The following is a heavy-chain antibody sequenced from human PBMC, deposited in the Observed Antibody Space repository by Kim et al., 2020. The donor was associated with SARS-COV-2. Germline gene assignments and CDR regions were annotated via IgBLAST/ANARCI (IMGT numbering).Heavy chain of an antibody. CDR1: GYTFTSYG. CDR3: ARDRYDIVVVVAATDAFDI. Sequence: ASVKVSCKASGYTFTSYGISWVRQAPGQGLEWMGWISAYNGNTNYAQKLQGRVTMTTDTSTSTAYMELRSLRSDDTAVYYCARDRYDIVVVVAATDAFDIWGQGTMVTVSS. V-gene: IGHV1-18*01. J-gene: IGHJ3*02. D-gene: IGHD2-15*01. CDR2: ISAYNGNT.